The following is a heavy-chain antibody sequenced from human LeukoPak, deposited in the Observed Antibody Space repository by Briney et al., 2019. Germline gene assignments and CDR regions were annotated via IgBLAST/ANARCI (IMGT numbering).Heavy chain of an antibody. CDR1: GESISGFY. CDR3: ARGVVIAPQTFDY. J-gene: IGHJ4*02. D-gene: IGHD2-21*01. CDR2: IYYSGST. V-gene: IGHV4-59*01. Sequence: SETLSLTCTVSGESISGFYWTWIRQPPGKGLEWIGYIYYSGSTNYNPSLKSRVTISVDTSKNQFSLKLSSVTAADTTVYYCARGVVIAPQTFDYWGQGTLVTVSS.